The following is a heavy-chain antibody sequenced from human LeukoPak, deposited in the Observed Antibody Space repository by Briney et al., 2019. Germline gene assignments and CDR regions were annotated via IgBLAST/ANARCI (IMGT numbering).Heavy chain of an antibody. V-gene: IGHV3-13*04. D-gene: IGHD3-16*01. Sequence: GGSLRLSCAASGFTFSSYDLHWVRQATGKGLEWVSAIDTAGNTFYPGSVRGRFTISRENAENSLYLQMNNVRPGDTAVYYCARTSKITSVMDIWGQGTMVTVSS. J-gene: IGHJ3*02. CDR3: ARTSKITSVMDI. CDR2: IDTAGNT. CDR1: GFTFSSYD.